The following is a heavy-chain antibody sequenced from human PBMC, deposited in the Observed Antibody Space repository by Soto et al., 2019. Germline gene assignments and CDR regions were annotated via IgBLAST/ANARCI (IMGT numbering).Heavy chain of an antibody. Sequence: SVKVSCKASGGTFSSYAISLVRQAPGQGLEWMGGIIPIFGTSNYAQKFQGRVTITADESTSTAYMELSSLRSEDTAVYYCARKEGDCSGGSCYLWFDPWGQGTLVTVCS. V-gene: IGHV1-69*13. D-gene: IGHD2-15*01. J-gene: IGHJ5*02. CDR3: ARKEGDCSGGSCYLWFDP. CDR2: IIPIFGTS. CDR1: GGTFSSYA.